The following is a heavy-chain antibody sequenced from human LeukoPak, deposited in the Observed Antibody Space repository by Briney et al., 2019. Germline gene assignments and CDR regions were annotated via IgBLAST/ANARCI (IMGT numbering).Heavy chain of an antibody. CDR3: AKDLTLDASGYFDY. Sequence: GGSLRLSCAASGFTFDDYAMHWVRQAPGKGLEWVSGISWNSGSIGYADSVKGRFTISRDNAKNSLYLQMNSLRAEDTALYYCAKDLTLDASGYFDYWGQGTLVTVSS. V-gene: IGHV3-9*01. D-gene: IGHD6-19*01. J-gene: IGHJ4*02. CDR2: ISWNSGSI. CDR1: GFTFDDYA.